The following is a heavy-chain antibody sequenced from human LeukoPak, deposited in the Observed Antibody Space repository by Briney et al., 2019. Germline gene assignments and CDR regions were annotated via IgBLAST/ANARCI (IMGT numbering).Heavy chain of an antibody. Sequence: GESLKISCKGSGYSFTSYWIGWVRQMPGKGLEWMGIIYPGDSDTRYSPSFQGQVTISADKSISTAYLQWSSLKASDTAMYYCARLISGYGWGYYYYYYMDVWGRGTTVTVSS. V-gene: IGHV5-51*01. CDR3: ARLISGYGWGYYYYYYMDV. CDR2: IYPGDSDT. D-gene: IGHD3-22*01. CDR1: GYSFTSYW. J-gene: IGHJ6*03.